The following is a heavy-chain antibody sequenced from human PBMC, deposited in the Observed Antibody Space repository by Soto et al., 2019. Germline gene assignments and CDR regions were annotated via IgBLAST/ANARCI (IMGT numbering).Heavy chain of an antibody. V-gene: IGHV4-59*01. CDR3: ARGAIAARPPYYYYYYMDV. D-gene: IGHD6-6*01. J-gene: IGHJ6*03. CDR1: GGSISSYY. CDR2: IYYSGST. Sequence: SETLSLTCTVSGGSISSYYWSWIRQPPGKGLEWIGYIYYSGSTNYNPSLKSRVTISVDTSKNQFSLKLSSVTAADTAVYYCARGAIAARPPYYYYYYMDVWGKGTTVTVSS.